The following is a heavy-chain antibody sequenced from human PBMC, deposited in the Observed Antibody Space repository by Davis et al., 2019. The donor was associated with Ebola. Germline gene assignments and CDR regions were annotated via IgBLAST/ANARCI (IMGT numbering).Heavy chain of an antibody. CDR3: VREGYWNLDY. D-gene: IGHD1-1*01. Sequence: PGGSLRLSCVGSGFTLTGRWMHWVRQAPGKGLVWVSLLNGDGNQIHYADSVKGRLTSPRDNAKGTGYLQRNGLRADDSAVYFGVREGYWNLDYWGQGTLVTVSS. J-gene: IGHJ4*02. CDR1: GFTLTGRW. V-gene: IGHV3-74*01. CDR2: LNGDGNQI.